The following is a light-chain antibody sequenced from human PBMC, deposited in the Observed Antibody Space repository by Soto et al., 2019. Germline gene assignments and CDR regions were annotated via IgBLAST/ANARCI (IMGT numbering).Light chain of an antibody. Sequence: QSALTQPPSASGTPGQRVTISCSGSSSNIGSNTIHWYQQLPGTAPKLLIDSNNRRPSGVPDRFSGSMSGTSASLAISGLQSEDEADYYCAAWDDSLNGPVFGGGTKVTV. J-gene: IGLJ3*02. CDR2: SNN. V-gene: IGLV1-44*01. CDR3: AAWDDSLNGPV. CDR1: SSNIGSNT.